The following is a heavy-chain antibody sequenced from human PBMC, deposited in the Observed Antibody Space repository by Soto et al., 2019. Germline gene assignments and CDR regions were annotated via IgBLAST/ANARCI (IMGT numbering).Heavy chain of an antibody. CDR1: GCSISSGGYS. V-gene: IGHV4-31*03. CDR2: IYYSGST. J-gene: IGHJ4*02. D-gene: IGHD3-16*02. CDR3: ARGVIH. Sequence: QVQLQESGPGLVKPSQTLSLTCTVSGCSISSGGYSWSWIRQHPGKGLEWIWYIYYSGSTSYNPSLKRRLTISVDTSKNQFSLKLSSVTAADTAVYYGARGVIHWGQGTLVTVSS.